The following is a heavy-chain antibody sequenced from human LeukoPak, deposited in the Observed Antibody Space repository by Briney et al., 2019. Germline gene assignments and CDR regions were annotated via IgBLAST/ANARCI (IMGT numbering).Heavy chain of an antibody. J-gene: IGHJ4*02. CDR3: ARGGTGWSRDY. CDR1: GFTFSACS. D-gene: IGHD2-2*01. CDR2: ISSDSAYI. Sequence: GGSLRLSCAASGFTFSACSMNWVRQAPGKGLEWVSVISSDSAYIYYADSVKGRFTISRDNAKNSLSLHMSSLRAEDTAVYYCARGGTGWSRDYWGQGTLVTVSS. V-gene: IGHV3-21*01.